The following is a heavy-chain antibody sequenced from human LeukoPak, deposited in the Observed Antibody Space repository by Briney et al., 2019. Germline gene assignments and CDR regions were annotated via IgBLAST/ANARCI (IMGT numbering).Heavy chain of an antibody. CDR2: IYTSGST. D-gene: IGHD6-13*01. V-gene: IGHV4-4*07. J-gene: IGHJ5*02. Sequence: PSETLSLTCTVPGGSISSYYWSWIRQPAGKGLEWIGRIYTSGSTNYNPSLKSRVTMSVETSKNKFSLKLSSVTAADTAVYYCAGGGIAAAGTGRSDPWGQGTLVTVSS. CDR1: GGSISSYY. CDR3: AGGGIAAAGTGRSDP.